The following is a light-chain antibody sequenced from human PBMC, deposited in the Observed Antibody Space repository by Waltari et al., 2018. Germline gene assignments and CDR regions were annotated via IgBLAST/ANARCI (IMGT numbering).Light chain of an antibody. CDR3: NARGSSGNHVV. J-gene: IGLJ2*01. CDR1: SLRSYY. V-gene: IGLV3-19*01. Sequence: SSELTQDPAVSVALGQTVRITCQGDSLRSYYASWYQQKPGQAPVLVIYGKNNRPSGIPDRFSGCSSGNTASWTITGAQAEDEADDYCNARGSSGNHVVCGGGTKLTVL. CDR2: GKN.